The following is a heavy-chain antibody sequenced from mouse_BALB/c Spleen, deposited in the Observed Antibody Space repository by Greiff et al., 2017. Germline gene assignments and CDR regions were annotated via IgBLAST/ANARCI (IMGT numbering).Heavy chain of an antibody. CDR1: GYSITSGYY. J-gene: IGHJ3*01. CDR2: ISYDGSN. Sequence: ESGPGLVKPSQSLSLTCSVTGYSITSGYYWNWIRQFPGNKLEWMGYISYDGSNNYNPSLKNRISITRDTSKNQFFLKLNSVTTEDTATYYCARDPDGYYLAWFAYWGQGTLVTVSA. CDR3: ARDPDGYYLAWFAY. V-gene: IGHV3-6*02. D-gene: IGHD2-3*01.